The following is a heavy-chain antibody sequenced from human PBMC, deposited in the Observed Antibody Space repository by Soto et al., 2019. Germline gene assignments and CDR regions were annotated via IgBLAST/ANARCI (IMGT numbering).Heavy chain of an antibody. J-gene: IGHJ4*02. D-gene: IGHD3-10*01. V-gene: IGHV5-51*01. CDR3: ARLSYYGSGSYYKLFDY. CDR2: IYPGDSDT. Sequence: GESLKISCKGSGYSFTSYWIGWVRQMPGKGLEWMGIIYPGDSDTRYSPSFQGQVTISADKSISTAYLQWSSLKASDTAMYYCARLSYYGSGSYYKLFDYWGQGTLVTVSS. CDR1: GYSFTSYW.